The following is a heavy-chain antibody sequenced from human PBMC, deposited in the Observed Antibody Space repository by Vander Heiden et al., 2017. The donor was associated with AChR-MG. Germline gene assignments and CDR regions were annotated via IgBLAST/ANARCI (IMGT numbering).Heavy chain of an antibody. D-gene: IGHD6-6*01. CDR3: ARGGRIAPRPDFEY. J-gene: IGHJ4*02. CDR1: GFSYGSYA. Sequence: EVQVLESGGGLVQPGGSVRLPRAAPGFSYGSYASSWVRPGPGKGLEGVSFISDSGENTYYADSVKGRFTISRDNSKNTVYLQMTSLRVEDTALYYCARGGRIAPRPDFEYWGQGTLVTVSS. V-gene: IGHV3-23*01. CDR2: ISDSGENT.